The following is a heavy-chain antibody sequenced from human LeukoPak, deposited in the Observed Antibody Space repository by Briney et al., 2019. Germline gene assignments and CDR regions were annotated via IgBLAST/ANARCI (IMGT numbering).Heavy chain of an antibody. CDR2: MNPNSGNT. V-gene: IGHV1-8*01. D-gene: IGHD3-10*01. J-gene: IGHJ6*03. CDR1: GYTFTSYD. CDR3: ARGVTMVRGVLYYYYYYYMDV. Sequence: ASVKVSCKSSGYTFTSYDINWVRQATGQGLEWMGWMNPNSGNTGYAQKFQGSVTMTRNTSISTAYMELSSLRSEDTAVYYCARGVTMVRGVLYYYYYYYMDVWGKGTTVTVSS.